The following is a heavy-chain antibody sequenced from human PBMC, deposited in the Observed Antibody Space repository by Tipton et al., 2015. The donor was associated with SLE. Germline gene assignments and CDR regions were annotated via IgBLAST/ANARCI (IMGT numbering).Heavy chain of an antibody. V-gene: IGHV3-53*05. J-gene: IGHJ6*02. CDR2: MYRDGTT. CDR3: GRALFYGDSPLEVNFALDA. CDR1: GFTVRSNY. Sequence: SLRLSCAASGFTVRSNYMSWVRQPPGKGLEWVSVMYRDGTTYYADFVQGRFTVYRDDSKDTLYLQMYTLKPEDTAVYYCGRALFYGDSPLEVNFALDAWGQGTTVTVSS. D-gene: IGHD4-17*01.